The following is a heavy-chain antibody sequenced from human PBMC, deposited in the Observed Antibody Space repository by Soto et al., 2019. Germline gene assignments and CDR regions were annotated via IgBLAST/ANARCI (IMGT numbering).Heavy chain of an antibody. CDR3: ARAPMGGYYYGMDV. CDR2: IYYSGST. V-gene: IGHV4-59*01. J-gene: IGHJ6*02. CDR1: GGSISSYY. Sequence: SETLSLTCTVSGGSISSYYWSWIRQPPGKGLEWIGYIYYSGSTNYNPSLKSRVTISVDTSKSQFSLKLSSVTAADTAVYYCARAPMGGYYYGMDVWGQGTTVTVSS. D-gene: IGHD1-26*01.